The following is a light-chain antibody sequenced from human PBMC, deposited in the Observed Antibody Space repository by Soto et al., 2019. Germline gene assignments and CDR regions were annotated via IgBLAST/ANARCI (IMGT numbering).Light chain of an antibody. Sequence: QSALTQPASVSGSHGQSITISCTGTGSDVGGYNYVSWYQQHPGKAPKLMIYEVSNRHSGVSNRFSGSKSGNTASLTISGLQAEDEAEYYCSSYTSSSTLLVFGGGTKLTVL. CDR3: SSYTSSSTLLV. J-gene: IGLJ2*01. V-gene: IGLV2-14*01. CDR1: GSDVGGYNY. CDR2: EVS.